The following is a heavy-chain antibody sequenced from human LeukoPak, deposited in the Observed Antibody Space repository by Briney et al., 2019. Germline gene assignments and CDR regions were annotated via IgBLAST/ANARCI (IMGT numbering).Heavy chain of an antibody. CDR1: GFTVSTYY. CDR2: IYSGGST. CDR3: ARGLGYCTSTTCLLPFDY. V-gene: IGHV3-53*01. J-gene: IGHJ4*02. D-gene: IGHD2-2*01. Sequence: GGSLRLSCAASGFTVSTYYMTWVRQAPGKGLECVSVIYSGGSTYYADSVKGRFTVSRGNSKNTLYLQMNSLRAEDTAMYYCARGLGYCTSTTCLLPFDYWGQGALVTVSS.